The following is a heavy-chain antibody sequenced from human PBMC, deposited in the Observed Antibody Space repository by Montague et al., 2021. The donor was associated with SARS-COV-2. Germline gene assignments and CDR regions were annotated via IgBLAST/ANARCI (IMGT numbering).Heavy chain of an antibody. J-gene: IGHJ5*02. V-gene: IGHV4-59*01. CDR2: IYYCGNT. CDR1: GGSISSYY. D-gene: IGHD3-10*01. Sequence: SETLSLTYTVSGGSISSYYWSWIRQPPGKGLEWIGYIYYCGNTNXNPSLKSRVTISVDTSKNRFSLKLSSVTAADTAVYYCAREITMVRGVMSTNWFDPWGQGTLVTVSS. CDR3: AREITMVRGVMSTNWFDP.